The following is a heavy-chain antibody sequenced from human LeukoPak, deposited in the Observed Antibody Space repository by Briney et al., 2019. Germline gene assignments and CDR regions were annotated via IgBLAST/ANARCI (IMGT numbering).Heavy chain of an antibody. CDR3: ARQGYCSSTSCYKGGGSYFDY. CDR2: IYHSGST. CDR1: GYSISSGYY. V-gene: IGHV4-38-2*01. D-gene: IGHD2-2*02. Sequence: PSETLSLTCAVSGYSISSGYYWGWIRQPPGKGLEWIGSIYHSGSTYYNPSLKGRVTISVDTSKNQFSLKLSSVTAAGTAVYYCARQGYCSSTSCYKGGGSYFDYWGQGTLVTVSS. J-gene: IGHJ4*02.